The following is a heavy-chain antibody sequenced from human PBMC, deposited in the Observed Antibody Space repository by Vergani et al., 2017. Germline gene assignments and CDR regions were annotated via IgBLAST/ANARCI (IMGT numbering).Heavy chain of an antibody. Sequence: EVQLVESGGGLVQPGRSLRLSCAASGFTFDDYAMHWVRQAPGKGLEWVSGISWNSGSIGYADSVKGRFTISRDNAKNSLYLQMNSLRAEDTALYYCARDPLYGDYGGYYYMDVWGKGTTVTVSS. D-gene: IGHD4-17*01. V-gene: IGHV3-9*01. J-gene: IGHJ6*03. CDR1: GFTFDDYA. CDR3: ARDPLYGDYGGYYYMDV. CDR2: ISWNSGSI.